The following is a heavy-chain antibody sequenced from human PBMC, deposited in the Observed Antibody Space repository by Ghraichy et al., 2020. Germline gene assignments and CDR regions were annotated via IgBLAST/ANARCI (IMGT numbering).Heavy chain of an antibody. CDR2: INHSGST. D-gene: IGHD2-2*01. CDR1: GGSFSGYY. CDR3: ARGGGVVPAARDGMDV. V-gene: IGHV4-34*01. J-gene: IGHJ6*02. Sequence: SETLSLTCAVYGGSFSGYYWSRIRQPPGKGLEWIGEINHSGSTNYNPSLKSRVTISVDTSKNQFSLKLSSVTAADTAVYYCARGGGVVPAARDGMDVWGQGTTVTVSS.